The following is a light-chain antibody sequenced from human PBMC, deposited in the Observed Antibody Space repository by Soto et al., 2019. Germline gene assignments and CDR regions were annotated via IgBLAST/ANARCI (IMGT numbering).Light chain of an antibody. CDR2: DAS. V-gene: IGKV3-11*01. Sequence: EIVLTQSPATLSLSPGERATLSCTASQSVSSYLAWYQHKPGQAPRLLIYDASNRASGIPARFSGSGSGTEFTRTISSLEPEDFAFCYCQQRSNWGITFGPGTKVDIK. CDR1: QSVSSY. J-gene: IGKJ3*01. CDR3: QQRSNWGIT.